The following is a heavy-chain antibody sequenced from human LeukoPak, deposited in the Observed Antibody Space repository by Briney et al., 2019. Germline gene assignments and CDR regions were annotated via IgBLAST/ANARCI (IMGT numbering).Heavy chain of an antibody. J-gene: IGHJ4*02. V-gene: IGHV4-4*02. CDR2: IYHSGST. CDR1: GGSISSSNW. Sequence: SSETLSLTCAVSGGSISSSNWWSWVRQPPGKGLEWIGEIYHSGSTNYNPSLKSRVTISVDKSKNQFSLKLSSVTAADTAVYYCATSPPGGYSYGTFDYWGQGTLVTVSS. CDR3: ATSPPGGYSYGTFDY. D-gene: IGHD5-18*01.